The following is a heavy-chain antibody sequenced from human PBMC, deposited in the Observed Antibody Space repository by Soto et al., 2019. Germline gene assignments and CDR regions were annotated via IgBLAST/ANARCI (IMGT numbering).Heavy chain of an antibody. CDR2: IKQDGSEK. D-gene: IGHD6-13*01. Sequence: EVQLVESGGGLVQPGGSLRLSCADSGFTFSSYWMSWVRQAPVKGLEWVGNIKQDGSEKNYVDSVKGRFTISRDNAKNSLYLQMNSLRATDPAVYYCARIASTGRGWDVWGQGTTVVVSS. V-gene: IGHV3-7*01. J-gene: IGHJ6*02. CDR1: GFTFSSYW. CDR3: ARIASTGRGWDV.